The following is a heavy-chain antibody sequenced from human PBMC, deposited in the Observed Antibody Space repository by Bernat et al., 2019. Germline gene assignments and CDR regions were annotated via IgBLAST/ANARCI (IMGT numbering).Heavy chain of an antibody. CDR3: ARGYWHYDY. J-gene: IGHJ4*02. CDR1: GGSINNYY. Sequence: HVQLQEEGPGLVKPSENLSRSCPVAGGSINNYYWSWIRQPPGKGLEWIGYFSSSGSSNYNPSLKSRLTVSVDTSKNQFSLKLSSVTAADTAVYFCARGYWHYDYWGQGTL. V-gene: IGHV4-59*01. D-gene: IGHD1-7*01. CDR2: FSSSGSS.